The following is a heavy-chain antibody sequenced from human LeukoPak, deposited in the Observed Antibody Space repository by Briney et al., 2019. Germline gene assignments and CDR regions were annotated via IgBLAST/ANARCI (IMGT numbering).Heavy chain of an antibody. CDR2: ISTYNGNP. CDR1: GYTFNKYD. Sequence: ASVKVSCKASGYTFNKYDITWVRQAPGQGLEWMGWISTYNGNPNPAEKFQGRVTMTTDTSTSTAYMELRSLRSDDTAVYYCARVMGAHDYWGQGTLATVSS. V-gene: IGHV1-18*01. CDR3: ARVMGAHDY. D-gene: IGHD1-26*01. J-gene: IGHJ4*02.